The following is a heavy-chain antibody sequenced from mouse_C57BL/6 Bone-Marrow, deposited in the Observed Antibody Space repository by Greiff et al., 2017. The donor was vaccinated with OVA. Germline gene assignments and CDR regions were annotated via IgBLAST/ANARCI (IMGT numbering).Heavy chain of an antibody. V-gene: IGHV1-59*01. D-gene: IGHD1-1*01. Sequence: QVQLQQPGAELVRPGPSLKLSCTASGYTFNNYWMHWVKQMPGQGLEWIGVIAPSDSYINYNQTFKGRATLTVDTSSSTAYLQLSSLTSEDSAVYYCAHYGSRLYLHYWGQGTSLTVSS. J-gene: IGHJ2*02. CDR1: GYTFNNYW. CDR3: AHYGSRLYLHY. CDR2: IAPSDSYI.